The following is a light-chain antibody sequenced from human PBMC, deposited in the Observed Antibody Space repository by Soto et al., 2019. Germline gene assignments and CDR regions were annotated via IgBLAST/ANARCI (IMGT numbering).Light chain of an antibody. CDR3: SSLTTSFTYV. J-gene: IGLJ1*01. CDR2: EVS. V-gene: IGLV2-14*01. Sequence: QAPRTQPASVSGSPGQSVAISCTGTISDVGAYNYISWYQQHPGKAPKLLLSEVSNRPSGVSDRFSGSKSGNTASLTISGLQAEDEADYYCSSLTTSFTYVFGTGTKVAVL. CDR1: ISDVGAYNY.